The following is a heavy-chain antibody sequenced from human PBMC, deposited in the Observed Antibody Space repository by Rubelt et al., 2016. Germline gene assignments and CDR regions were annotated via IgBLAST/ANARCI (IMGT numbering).Heavy chain of an antibody. J-gene: IGHJ4*02. D-gene: IGHD6-19*01. CDR2: VYHSGDT. CDR1: GGSISSNNY. Sequence: QVQLQESGPGLVKPSGTLSLTCAVSGGSISSNNYWSWVRQPPGKGLEWIGEVYHSGDTKYNPSLKGRITMSRDKSKNHFSLKLCSVTAADTAVYYCARDSTDSNSWHFDYWGQGTLVTVSS. CDR3: ARDSTDSNSWHFDY. V-gene: IGHV4-4*02.